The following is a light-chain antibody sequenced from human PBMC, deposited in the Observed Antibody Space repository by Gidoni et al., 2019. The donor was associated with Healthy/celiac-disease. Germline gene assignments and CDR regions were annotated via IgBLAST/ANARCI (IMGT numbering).Light chain of an antibody. CDR3: QQYGSSPLT. Sequence: GTLSLSPGERATLSCRASQSVSSSYLAWYQQKPGQAPRLLIYGASSRATGIPDRFSGSGSGTDFTLTISRLEPEDFAVYYCQQYGSSPLTFGGGTKVEIK. CDR2: GAS. J-gene: IGKJ4*01. V-gene: IGKV3-20*01. CDR1: QSVSSSY.